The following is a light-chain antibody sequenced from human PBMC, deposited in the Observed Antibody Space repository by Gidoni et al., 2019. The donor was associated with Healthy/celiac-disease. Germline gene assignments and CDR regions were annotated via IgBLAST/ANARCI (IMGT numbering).Light chain of an antibody. CDR3: QQYGSSPLT. Sequence: GTLSLSPGERATLSCRASQSVSSSYLAWYQQKPGQAPRLLIYGASSRATGIPDRFSGSGSGTDFTLTISRLEPEDFAVYYCQQYGSSPLTFGGGTKVEIK. CDR2: GAS. J-gene: IGKJ4*01. V-gene: IGKV3-20*01. CDR1: QSVSSSY.